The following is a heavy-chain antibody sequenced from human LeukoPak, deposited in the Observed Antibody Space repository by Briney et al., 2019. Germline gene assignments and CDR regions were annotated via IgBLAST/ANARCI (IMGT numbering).Heavy chain of an antibody. D-gene: IGHD3-22*01. Sequence: PSETLSLTCAVYGGSFSGYYWSWIRQPPGKGLEWIGEINHSGSTNYNPSLKSRVTISVDTSKNQFSLKLSSVTAADTAVYYCASPDPNYYDSSGYDYWGQGTLVTVSS. CDR3: ASPDPNYYDSSGYDY. V-gene: IGHV4-34*01. CDR2: INHSGST. CDR1: GGSFSGYY. J-gene: IGHJ4*02.